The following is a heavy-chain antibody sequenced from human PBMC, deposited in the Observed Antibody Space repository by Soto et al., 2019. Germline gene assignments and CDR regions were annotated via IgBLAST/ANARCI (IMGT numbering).Heavy chain of an antibody. J-gene: IGHJ4*02. CDR3: ARDSGNLGNWAYFFDY. Sequence: QGQLVQSGAEVKKPGASVKVSCKASGYTFTSFGISWVRQAPGQGLEWMGWISAYNGNTNYAQKVQCRVTPTTDTSTSTAYMELRSLRSDDTAVYYCARDSGNLGNWAYFFDYWGQGALVTVSS. CDR1: GYTFTSFG. V-gene: IGHV1-18*01. D-gene: IGHD7-27*01. CDR2: ISAYNGNT.